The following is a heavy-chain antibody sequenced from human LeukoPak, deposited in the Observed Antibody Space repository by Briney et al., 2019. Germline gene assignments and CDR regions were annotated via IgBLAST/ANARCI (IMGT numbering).Heavy chain of an antibody. D-gene: IGHD3-3*01. Sequence: ASVKVSCKASGGTFSSYAISWVRQAPGQGLEWMGGIIPIFGTANYAQKFQGRVTITADKSTSTAYMELSSLRSEDTAVYCCARDRGVSLSFGVVINWFDPWGQGTLVTVSS. V-gene: IGHV1-69*06. CDR2: IIPIFGTA. J-gene: IGHJ5*02. CDR1: GGTFSSYA. CDR3: ARDRGVSLSFGVVINWFDP.